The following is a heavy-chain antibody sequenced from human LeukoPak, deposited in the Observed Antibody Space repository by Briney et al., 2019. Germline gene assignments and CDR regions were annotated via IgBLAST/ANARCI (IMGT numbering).Heavy chain of an antibody. D-gene: IGHD6-13*01. Sequence: GASVKVSCKASGGTFSSYAISWVRQAPGQGLEWMGGIIPIFGTANYAQKFQGRVTITTDESTSTAYMELSSLRSEDTAVYYCARDRQQLVDRPDYYYMDVWGKGTTVTVSS. CDR3: ARDRQQLVDRPDYYYMDV. CDR1: GGTFSSYA. V-gene: IGHV1-69*05. J-gene: IGHJ6*03. CDR2: IIPIFGTA.